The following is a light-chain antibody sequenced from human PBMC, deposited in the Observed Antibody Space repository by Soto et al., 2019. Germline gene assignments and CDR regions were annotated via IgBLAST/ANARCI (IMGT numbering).Light chain of an antibody. Sequence: QSALTQPAAVSGSPGQSITISCTGTSSDVGGYNFVSWYQQHPGKAPKLMIYEVSARPSGVSDRFSGSKSGTSASLAISGLQSEDEADYYCASWDVSLTAWVFGGGTKLTVL. J-gene: IGLJ3*02. CDR3: ASWDVSLTAWV. CDR1: SSDVGGYNF. V-gene: IGLV2-14*01. CDR2: EVS.